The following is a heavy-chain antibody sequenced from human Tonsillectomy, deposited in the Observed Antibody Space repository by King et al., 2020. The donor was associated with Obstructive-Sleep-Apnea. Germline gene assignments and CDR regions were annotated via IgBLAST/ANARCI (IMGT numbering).Heavy chain of an antibody. CDR1: GFTFNDYT. V-gene: IGHV3-30*03. CDR3: AREGITLAGSVDH. CDR2: ISDDGRDK. Sequence: VQLVESGGGVVQPGRSLRLSCAASGFTFNDYTMHWVRQAPGKGLEWVAVISDDGRDKNYADSVEGRFSNSRDKSRNTLHLQMHGLTVEDTAVYYCAREGITLAGSVDHWGQGTLVTVSS. D-gene: IGHD6-19*01. J-gene: IGHJ4*02.